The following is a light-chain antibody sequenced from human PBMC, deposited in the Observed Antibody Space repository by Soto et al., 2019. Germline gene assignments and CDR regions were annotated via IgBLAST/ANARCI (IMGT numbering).Light chain of an antibody. Sequence: DIQLTQSPSTLSASLLQIVTITCRSSQSISSWLAWYQHKPGKAPKLLIYKASSLESGVPSKLSGNGSGTEFTLTISSLQPDDFATYYCQQYNSYSGTLGQGTKVDIK. J-gene: IGKJ1*01. V-gene: IGKV1-5*03. CDR3: QQYNSYSGT. CDR2: KAS. CDR1: QSISSW.